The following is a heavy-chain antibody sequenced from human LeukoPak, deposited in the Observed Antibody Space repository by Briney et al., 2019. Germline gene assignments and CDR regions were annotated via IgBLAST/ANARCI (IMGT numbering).Heavy chain of an antibody. J-gene: IGHJ6*02. CDR2: INHNGNVN. CDR3: ARGGGLDV. V-gene: IGHV3-7*03. CDR1: GFTFSSYW. Sequence: GGSLRLSCAASGFTFSSYWMNWARQAPGKGLEWVASINHNGNVNYYVDSVKGRFTISRDNAKNSLYLQKSNLRAEDTAVYFCARGGGLDVWGQGATVTVSS. D-gene: IGHD3-16*01.